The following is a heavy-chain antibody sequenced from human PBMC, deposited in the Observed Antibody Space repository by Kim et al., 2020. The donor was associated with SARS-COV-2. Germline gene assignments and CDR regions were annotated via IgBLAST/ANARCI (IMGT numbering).Heavy chain of an antibody. CDR3: ARDRFVVVVAAPKNWFDP. D-gene: IGHD2-15*01. J-gene: IGHJ5*02. CDR2: IIPILGIA. V-gene: IGHV1-69*04. CDR1: GGTFSSYA. Sequence: SVKVSCKASGGTFSSYAISWVRQAPGQGLEWMGRIIPILGIANYAQKFQGRVTITADKSTSTAYMELSSLRSEDTAVYYCARDRFVVVVAAPKNWFDPWGQGTLVTVSS.